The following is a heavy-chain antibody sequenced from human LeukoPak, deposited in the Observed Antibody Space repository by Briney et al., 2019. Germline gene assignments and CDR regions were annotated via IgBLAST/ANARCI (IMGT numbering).Heavy chain of an antibody. J-gene: IGHJ6*02. D-gene: IGHD7-27*01. CDR3: ARGPWDYYGMDV. CDR2: IYSGGST. Sequence: GGSLRLSCAASGFTFSSYAMSWVRQAPGKGLEWVSVIYSGGSTYYADSVKGRFTISRDNSKNTLYPQMNSLRAEDTAVYYCARGPWDYYGMDVWGQGTTVTVSS. CDR1: GFTFSSYA. V-gene: IGHV3-53*01.